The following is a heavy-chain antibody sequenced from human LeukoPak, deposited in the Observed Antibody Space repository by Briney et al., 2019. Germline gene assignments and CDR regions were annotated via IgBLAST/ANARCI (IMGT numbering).Heavy chain of an antibody. CDR2: LKYDINTK. V-gene: IGHV3-30-3*02. J-gene: IGHJ4*02. Sequence: GGAPRPSCAAAGFTLRSCGLPWGRQGPGQGVGWGGLLKYDINTKSYAESVRGRFTISRDNSNNTLYLEMNSLRPEDTAVYYCVKEASWSGYYITYYFDNWGQGTLVTVSS. D-gene: IGHD3-3*01. CDR3: VKEASWSGYYITYYFDN. CDR1: GFTLRSCG.